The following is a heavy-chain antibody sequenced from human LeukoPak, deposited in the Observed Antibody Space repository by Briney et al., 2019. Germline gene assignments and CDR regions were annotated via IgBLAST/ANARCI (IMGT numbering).Heavy chain of an antibody. CDR3: ARPIASSSSSDAFDI. CDR2: IYPGDSDT. V-gene: IGHV5-51*01. D-gene: IGHD6-6*01. J-gene: IGHJ3*02. CDR1: GYSFTSYW. Sequence: GESLKISCKGSGYSFTSYWIGWVRQMPGKGLEWMGIIYPGDSDTRYSPSFQGQVTISADKSISTAYLQWSSLKASDTAMYYCARPIASSSSSDAFDIWGQGTMLTVSS.